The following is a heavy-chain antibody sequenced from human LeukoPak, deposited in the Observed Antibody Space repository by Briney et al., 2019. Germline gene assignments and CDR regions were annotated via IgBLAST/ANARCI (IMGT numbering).Heavy chain of an antibody. D-gene: IGHD4-17*01. CDR3: AKDLKTTVTNFDY. J-gene: IGHJ4*02. CDR1: GFTFSSYA. CDR2: ISGSGSST. Sequence: GGSLRLSCAASGFTFSSYALSWVRQAPGKGLEWVSAISGSGSSTYYADSVKGRFTISRDNSKNTLYLQMNSLRAEDTAVYYCAKDLKTTVTNFDYWGQGTLVTVSS. V-gene: IGHV3-23*01.